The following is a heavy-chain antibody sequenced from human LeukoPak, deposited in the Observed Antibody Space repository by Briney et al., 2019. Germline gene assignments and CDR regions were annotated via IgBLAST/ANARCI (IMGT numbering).Heavy chain of an antibody. CDR2: IYHSGST. D-gene: IGHD4-11*01. Sequence: PSETLSLTCTVSGYSISSGYYWGWIRQPPGKGLEWIGSIYHSGSTYYNPSLKSRVTISVDTSKNQFSLKLSSVTAADTAVYYCARASTSNFYAFDIWGQGTMVTVPS. J-gene: IGHJ3*02. V-gene: IGHV4-38-2*02. CDR3: ARASTSNFYAFDI. CDR1: GYSISSGYY.